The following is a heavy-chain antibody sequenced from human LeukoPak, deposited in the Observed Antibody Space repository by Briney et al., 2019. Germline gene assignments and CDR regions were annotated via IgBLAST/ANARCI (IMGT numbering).Heavy chain of an antibody. CDR1: GFTFSSYA. J-gene: IGHJ4*02. CDR3: ARNHPITMIVVVIIPYFDY. V-gene: IGHV3-30-3*01. Sequence: GGSLRLSCAASGFTFSSYAMHWVRQAPGKGLEWVAVISYDGSNKYYADSVKGRFTISRDNSKNTLYLQMNSLRAEDTAVYYCARNHPITMIVVVIIPYFDYWGQGTLVTVSS. D-gene: IGHD3-22*01. CDR2: ISYDGSNK.